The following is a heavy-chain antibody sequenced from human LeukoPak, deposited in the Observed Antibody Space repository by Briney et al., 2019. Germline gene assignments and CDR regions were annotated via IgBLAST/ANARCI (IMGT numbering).Heavy chain of an antibody. V-gene: IGHV4-59*01. CDR2: IYYSGST. Sequence: SETLSLTCTVSGGSISSYYWSWIRQPPGKGLEWIGYIYYSGSTNYNPSLKSRVTISVDTSKNQFSLKLSCVTAADTAVYYCARDSRSYYDSSGYYGTFDYWGQGTLVTVSS. CDR3: ARDSRSYYDSSGYYGTFDY. D-gene: IGHD3-22*01. J-gene: IGHJ4*02. CDR1: GGSISSYY.